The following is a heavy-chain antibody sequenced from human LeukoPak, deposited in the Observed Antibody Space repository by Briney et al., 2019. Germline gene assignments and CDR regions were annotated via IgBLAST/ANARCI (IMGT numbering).Heavy chain of an antibody. CDR1: GITLSNYG. Sequence: PGGSLRLSCAVSGITLSNYGMSWVRQAPGKGLEWVAGISDSGGSTNYADSVKGRFTISRDNPKNTLYLQMNSLRAEDTAVYFCAKRGIVIRAVIIVGFHKEAYYFDYWAREPWSPSPQ. D-gene: IGHD3-10*01. V-gene: IGHV3-23*01. CDR3: AKRGIVIRAVIIVGFHKEAYYFDY. CDR2: ISDSGGST. J-gene: IGHJ4*02.